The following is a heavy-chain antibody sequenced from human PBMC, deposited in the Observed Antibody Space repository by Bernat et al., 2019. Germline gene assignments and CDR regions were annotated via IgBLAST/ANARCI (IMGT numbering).Heavy chain of an antibody. D-gene: IGHD6-13*01. CDR2: ISYHERDK. CDR1: GFTFRMYG. Sequence: QVQLVESGGGVVQPGRSLRLSCTGSGFTFRMYGMHWVRQAPGKGLEWVAAISYHERDKFYARSVEGRFTISRDNSKNTFYLQMDSLREEDTGLYFCAKPQQQVTSKHLDYWGQGTLVTVTS. J-gene: IGHJ4*02. CDR3: AKPQQQVTSKHLDY. V-gene: IGHV3-30*18.